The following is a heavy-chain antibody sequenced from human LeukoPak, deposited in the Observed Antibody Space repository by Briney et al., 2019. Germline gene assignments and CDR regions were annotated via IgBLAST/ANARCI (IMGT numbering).Heavy chain of an antibody. J-gene: IGHJ4*02. Sequence: PGGSLRLSCAASGFTFRGYEMNWVRQAPGKGLEWIGEINHSGSTNYNPSLKSRVTISVDTSKNQFSLKLSSVTAADTAVYYCARSQYTMVRGVIAYYFDYWGQGTLVTVSS. D-gene: IGHD3-10*01. CDR1: GFTFRGYE. CDR3: ARSQYTMVRGVIAYYFDY. CDR2: INHSGST. V-gene: IGHV4-34*01.